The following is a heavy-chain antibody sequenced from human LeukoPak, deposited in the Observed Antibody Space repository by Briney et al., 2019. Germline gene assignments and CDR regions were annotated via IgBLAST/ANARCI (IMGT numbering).Heavy chain of an antibody. CDR3: ARLGCSSTSCYSLGYYYMDV. CDR1: GGSISSSSYY. Sequence: PSETLSLTCTVSGGSISSSSYYRGWIRQPPGKGLEWIGSIYYSGSTYYNPSLKSRVTISVDTSKNQFSLKLSSVTAADTAVYYCARLGCSSTSCYSLGYYYMDVWGKGTTVTVSS. V-gene: IGHV4-39*01. J-gene: IGHJ6*03. CDR2: IYYSGST. D-gene: IGHD2-2*01.